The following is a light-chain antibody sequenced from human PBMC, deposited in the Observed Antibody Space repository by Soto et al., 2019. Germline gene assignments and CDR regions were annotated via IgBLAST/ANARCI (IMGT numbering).Light chain of an antibody. J-gene: IGKJ4*01. V-gene: IGKV1-8*01. CDR2: TAS. CDR3: QQYFSYPLT. Sequence: AIRMTQSPSSFSASKGDRVTITCRASQGISSNLAWYQVKPGKDPRRLIYTASYLESGVPSRFSGSGSGTDFTLTISSLQAEDFAVYYCQQYFSYPLTFGGGTKVEIK. CDR1: QGISSN.